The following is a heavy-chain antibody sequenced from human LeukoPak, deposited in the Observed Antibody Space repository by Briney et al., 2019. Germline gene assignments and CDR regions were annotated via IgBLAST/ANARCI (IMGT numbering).Heavy chain of an antibody. CDR3: ARLPDSSGWSNWFDP. CDR1: GGSISSSSYY. Sequence: PSETLSLTCTVSGGSISSSSYYWGWIRQPPGKGLEWIGRIYYSGSTYYNPSLKSRVTISVDTSKNQFSLKLSSVTAADTAVNYCARLPDSSGWSNWFDPWGQGTLVTVSS. J-gene: IGHJ5*02. CDR2: IYYSGST. V-gene: IGHV4-39*01. D-gene: IGHD6-19*01.